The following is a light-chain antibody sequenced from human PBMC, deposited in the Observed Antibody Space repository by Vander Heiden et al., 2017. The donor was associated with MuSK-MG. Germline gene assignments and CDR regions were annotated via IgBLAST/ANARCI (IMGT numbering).Light chain of an antibody. J-gene: IGKJ4*01. CDR1: QSVLYSSNNKNY. CDR2: WAS. Sequence: DIVMTQSPDSLAVSLGERATINCKSSQSVLYSSNNKNYLAWYQQKPGQPPKLLIYWASTREYGVPDRFSGSGSGTDFTLTISSLQAEDVAVYYCQQDDNPPLTFGGGTKVEIK. V-gene: IGKV4-1*01. CDR3: QQDDNPPLT.